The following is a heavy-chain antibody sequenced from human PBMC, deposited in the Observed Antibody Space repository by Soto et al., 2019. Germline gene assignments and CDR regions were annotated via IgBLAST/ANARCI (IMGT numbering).Heavy chain of an antibody. V-gene: IGHV3-30-3*01. D-gene: IGHD3-16*01. CDR3: ARGVGETDYFDY. CDR2: ISYDGSNK. J-gene: IGHJ4*02. Sequence: GGSLRLSCAASGFTFSSYAMHWVRQAPGKGLEWVAVISYDGSNKYYADSVKGRFTISRDNSKNTLYLQMNSLRAEDTAVYYCARGVGETDYFDYWGQGTLVTVSS. CDR1: GFTFSSYA.